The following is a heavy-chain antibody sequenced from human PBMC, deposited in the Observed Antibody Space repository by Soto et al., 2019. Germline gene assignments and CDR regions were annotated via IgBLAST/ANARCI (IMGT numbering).Heavy chain of an antibody. D-gene: IGHD5-18*01. CDR3: ARATCGYSYGRCYFDY. J-gene: IGHJ4*02. V-gene: IGHV3-30-3*01. CDR1: GFTFSSYA. Sequence: GSLRLSCAASGFTFSSYAMHWVRQAPGKGLEWVAVISYDGSNKYYADSVKGRFTISRDNSKNTLYLQMNSLRAEDTAVYYCARATCGYSYGRCYFDYWGQGTLVTVSS. CDR2: ISYDGSNK.